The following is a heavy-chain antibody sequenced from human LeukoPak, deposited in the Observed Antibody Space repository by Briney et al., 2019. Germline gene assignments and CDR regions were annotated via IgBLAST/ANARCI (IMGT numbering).Heavy chain of an antibody. Sequence: SETLSLTCTVSGGSISSSSYYWGWIRQPPGKGLEWIGSIYYSGGTYYNPSLKSRVTISVDTSKNQFSLKLSSVTAADTAVYYCAREGAFDIWGQGTMVTVSS. CDR2: IYYSGGT. V-gene: IGHV4-39*07. J-gene: IGHJ3*02. CDR3: AREGAFDI. CDR1: GGSISSSSYY.